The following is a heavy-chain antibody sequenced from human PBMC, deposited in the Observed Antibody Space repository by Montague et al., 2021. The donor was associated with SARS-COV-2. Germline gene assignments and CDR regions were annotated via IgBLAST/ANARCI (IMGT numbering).Heavy chain of an antibody. CDR3: ARLRDGVVPSPILGVGPYYSYYYMDV. D-gene: IGHD3-10*01. V-gene: IGHV4-34*01. CDR1: GGSFSTYS. CDR2: IHHGGST. Sequence: SETLSLTCAVHGGSFSTYSWNWIRQPPGEGLEWIGEIHHGGSTNYNPSFKSRVTISADTSKNQFSLKLTSVAAANTAVYYCARLRDGVVPSPILGVGPYYSYYYMDVWGRGTTVTVSS. J-gene: IGHJ6*03.